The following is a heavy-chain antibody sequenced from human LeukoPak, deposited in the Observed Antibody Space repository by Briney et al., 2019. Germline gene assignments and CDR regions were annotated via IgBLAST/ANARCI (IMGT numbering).Heavy chain of an antibody. CDR3: AREEAGTRFADY. Sequence: SETLSLTCAVYGGSFSGYYWSWIRQPPGKGLEWIGEINHSGSTNYNPSLKSRVTISVDTSKNQFSLKLSSVTAADTAVYYCAREEAGTRFADYWGQGTLVTVSS. V-gene: IGHV4-34*01. J-gene: IGHJ4*02. CDR1: GGSFSGYY. CDR2: INHSGST. D-gene: IGHD1-1*01.